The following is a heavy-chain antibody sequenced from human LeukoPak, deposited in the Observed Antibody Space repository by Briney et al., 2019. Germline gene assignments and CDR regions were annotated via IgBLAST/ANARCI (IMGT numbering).Heavy chain of an antibody. CDR2: IYHRGST. Sequence: SETLSLTCAVPGYSISSAYYWGWIRQPPGKGLEWIGSIYHRGSTYYNPSLKSRLTISVDTSKNQFSLKLSSVTAADTAVYYCAGWVGELLPLFAYWGQGILVTVSS. CDR3: AGWVGELLPLFAY. J-gene: IGHJ4*02. CDR1: GYSISSAYY. V-gene: IGHV4-38-2*01. D-gene: IGHD3-10*01.